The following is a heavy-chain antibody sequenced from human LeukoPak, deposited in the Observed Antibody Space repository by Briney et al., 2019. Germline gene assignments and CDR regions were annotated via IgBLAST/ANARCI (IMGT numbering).Heavy chain of an antibody. D-gene: IGHD2-2*02. CDR2: INPNSGDT. Sequence: GASVKVSCKASGYTFTGYYMHWVRQAPGQGLEWMGGINPNSGDTNYAQSFQGRVTMTRDTSITTSYMELSSLISDDTALYYCARGGHGHTQNDYWGQGTLVTVSS. J-gene: IGHJ4*02. CDR3: ARGGHGHTQNDY. CDR1: GYTFTGYY. V-gene: IGHV1-2*02.